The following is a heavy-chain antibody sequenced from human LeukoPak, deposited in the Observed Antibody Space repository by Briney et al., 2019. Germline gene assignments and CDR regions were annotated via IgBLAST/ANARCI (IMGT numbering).Heavy chain of an antibody. Sequence: ASVKVSCKASGYTFTSYDINWVRQATGQGLEWMGWMNPNSGNTGYAQKFQGRVTMTRNTSISTAYMELSSLRSEDTAVCYCARVPHYDYVWGSYRYLSDYWGQGTLVTVSS. CDR1: GYTFTSYD. J-gene: IGHJ4*02. CDR2: MNPNSGNT. V-gene: IGHV1-8*01. CDR3: ARVPHYDYVWGSYRYLSDY. D-gene: IGHD3-16*02.